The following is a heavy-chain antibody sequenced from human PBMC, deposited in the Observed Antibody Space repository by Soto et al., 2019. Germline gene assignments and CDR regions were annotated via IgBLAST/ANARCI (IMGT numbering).Heavy chain of an antibody. V-gene: IGHV3-53*01. CDR1: GFTVSSNY. Sequence: EVQLVESGGGLIQPGGSLRLSCVASGFTVSSNYMSWVRQAPGKGLEWVSVIYSGGSTYYADSVKGRFTISRDNSKNTLYLQMNSLRAEDTAVYYCARGYSSNYLVGAFDIWGQGTMVTVSS. CDR2: IYSGGST. CDR3: ARGYSSNYLVGAFDI. D-gene: IGHD6-19*01. J-gene: IGHJ3*02.